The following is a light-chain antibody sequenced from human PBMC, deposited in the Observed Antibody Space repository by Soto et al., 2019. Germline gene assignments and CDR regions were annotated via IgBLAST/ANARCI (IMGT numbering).Light chain of an antibody. V-gene: IGLV2-11*01. J-gene: IGLJ1*01. CDR2: DVS. CDR1: SSDVGGFNY. Sequence: QSALTQPRSVSGSPGQSVTISCTGTSSDVGGFNYVSWYQQHPGKDPKLMIYDVSERPSGVPDRFSGSKSGNTASLTISGLQVDDEADYYCCSYAGTYVYVFGTGTKLTVL. CDR3: CSYAGTYVYV.